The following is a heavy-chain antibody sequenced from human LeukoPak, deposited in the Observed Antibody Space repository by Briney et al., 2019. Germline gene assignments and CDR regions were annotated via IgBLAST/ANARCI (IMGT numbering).Heavy chain of an antibody. J-gene: IGHJ4*02. Sequence: PGRSLRLSCAASGFTFSYYGLHWVRQAPGKGLEWVALISTDGSNKNYADSVKGRFTISRDNSKNILYLQMNSLRAEDTAVYYCVKDSSSTWFGGDSQWGQGTLVTVSS. CDR1: GFTFSYYG. D-gene: IGHD2-2*01. V-gene: IGHV3-30*18. CDR2: ISTDGSNK. CDR3: VKDSSSTWFGGDSQ.